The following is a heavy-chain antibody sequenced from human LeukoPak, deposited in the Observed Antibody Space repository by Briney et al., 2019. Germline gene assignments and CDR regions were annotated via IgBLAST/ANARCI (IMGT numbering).Heavy chain of an antibody. CDR2: IYYSGST. CDR3: ARGAPETTMIVVVTTGYYFDY. D-gene: IGHD3-22*01. V-gene: IGHV4-39*07. Sequence: SETLSLTCTVSGGSISSSSYYWGWIRQPPGKGLEWIGSIYYSGSTYYNPSLKSRVTISVDTSKNQFSLKLSSATAADTAVYYCARGAPETTMIVVVTTGYYFDYWGQGTLVTVSS. CDR1: GGSISSSSYY. J-gene: IGHJ4*02.